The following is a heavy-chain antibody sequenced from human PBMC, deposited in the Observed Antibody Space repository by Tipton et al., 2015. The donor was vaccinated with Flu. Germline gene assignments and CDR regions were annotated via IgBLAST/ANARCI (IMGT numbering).Heavy chain of an antibody. CDR1: GYTFTSYY. CDR2: INPSGGST. Sequence: QLVQSGAEVKKPGASVKVSCKASGYTFTSYYMHRVRQAPGQGLEWMGIINPSGGSTSYAQKFQGRVTMTRDTSTSTVYMELSSLRSEDTAVYYCARVSTEYDAFDIWGQGTMVTVSS. CDR3: ARVSTEYDAFDI. V-gene: IGHV1-46*01. J-gene: IGHJ3*02. D-gene: IGHD4-17*01.